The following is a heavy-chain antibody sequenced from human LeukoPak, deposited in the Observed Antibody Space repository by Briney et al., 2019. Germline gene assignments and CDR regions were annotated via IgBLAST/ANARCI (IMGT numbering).Heavy chain of an antibody. CDR1: AFGLNAYN. V-gene: IGHV3-21*04. J-gene: IGHJ4*02. CDR3: VRDRGTYRPIDY. D-gene: IGHD1-26*01. CDR2: ISYTGTYI. Sequence: PGRSLRLSCAASAFGLNAYNMNWVRQAPGKGLEWVSSISYTGTYIYYADSVKGRFTISRDNAQNSLYLQMNSLRAEDTAIYYCVRDRGTYRPIDYWGQGTLVTVSS.